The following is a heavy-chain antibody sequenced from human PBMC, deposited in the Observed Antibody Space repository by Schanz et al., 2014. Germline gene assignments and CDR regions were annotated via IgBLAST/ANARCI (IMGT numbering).Heavy chain of an antibody. CDR1: GGSISSGGYT. D-gene: IGHD6-13*01. CDR2: IYYRGST. V-gene: IGHV4-30-4*07. CDR3: ARAAGPVDY. J-gene: IGHJ4*02. Sequence: QLQLQESGPGLVNPSETLSLTCTVSGGSISSGGYTWSWIRQPPGKGLEWIGYIYYRGSTYYNPSPKSRVTISVDTSKNQFPLMLGSVTAADTAVYYCARAAGPVDYWGQGTLVTVSS.